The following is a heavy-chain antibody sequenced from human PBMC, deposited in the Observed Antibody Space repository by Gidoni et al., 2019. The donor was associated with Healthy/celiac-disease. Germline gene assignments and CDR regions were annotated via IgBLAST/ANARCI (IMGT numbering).Heavy chain of an antibody. V-gene: IGHV5-51*03. D-gene: IGHD5-12*01. CDR2: IYPGDSDT. Sequence: EVQLVQSGAEVKKPGESLKISCKGSGYSFTSYWIGWVRQMPGKGLEWMGIIYPGDSDTRYSPSFQGQVTISADKSISTAYRQWSSLKASDTAMYYCARDGIVATTSAYYYYYGMDVWGQGTTVTVSS. CDR3: ARDGIVATTSAYYYYYGMDV. J-gene: IGHJ6*02. CDR1: GYSFTSYW.